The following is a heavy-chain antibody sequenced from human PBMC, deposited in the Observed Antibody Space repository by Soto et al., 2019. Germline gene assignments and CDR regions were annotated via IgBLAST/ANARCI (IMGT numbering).Heavy chain of an antibody. Sequence: QVQLQESGPGLVKPSQTLSLTCTVSGGSISRGGYYWSWIRQHPGKGLEWIGYIYYSGGTYYNPSLKSRVTISVDTSENQFSLRLCSVTAADTAVYYWSRKDSGYADYMDVWGKGTTVTVSS. J-gene: IGHJ6*03. D-gene: IGHD5-12*01. CDR1: GGSISRGGYY. CDR3: SRKDSGYADYMDV. CDR2: IYYSGGT. V-gene: IGHV4-31*03.